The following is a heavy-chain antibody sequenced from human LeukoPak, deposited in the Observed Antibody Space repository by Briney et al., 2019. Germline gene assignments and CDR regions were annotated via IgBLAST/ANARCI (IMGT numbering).Heavy chain of an antibody. J-gene: IGHJ3*02. D-gene: IGHD2-2*01. V-gene: IGHV3-23*01. CDR1: GFTFSSYA. Sequence: PGGSLRLSCAASGFTFSSYAMSWVRQAPGKGLEWVSAISGSGGSTYYADSVKGRFTISRDNSKNTLYLQMNSLRAEDTAVYYCAKDLLQYQLLFGHRNAFDIWGQGTMVTVSS. CDR2: ISGSGGST. CDR3: AKDLLQYQLLFGHRNAFDI.